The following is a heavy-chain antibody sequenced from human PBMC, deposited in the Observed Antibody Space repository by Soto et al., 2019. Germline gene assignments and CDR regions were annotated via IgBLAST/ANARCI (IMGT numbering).Heavy chain of an antibody. CDR3: AKADGEQWLIPHLDN. J-gene: IGHJ1*01. D-gene: IGHD6-19*01. V-gene: IGHV3-23*01. CDR1: GFTFSSYA. CDR2: ISCCGGST. Sequence: GGSLRLSCVASGFTFSSYAMGWVRQAPGEGLEWVSGISCCGGSTFYADSVKGRFSLARDDSKNTLSLQLNSLRVEDTAHYYCAKADGEQWLIPHLDNWGQGTQVTVSS.